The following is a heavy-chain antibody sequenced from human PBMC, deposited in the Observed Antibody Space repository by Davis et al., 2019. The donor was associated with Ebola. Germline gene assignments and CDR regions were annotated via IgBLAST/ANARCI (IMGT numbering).Heavy chain of an antibody. D-gene: IGHD3-3*01. CDR2: INHSGST. V-gene: IGHV4-34*01. CDR3: ARGNGYYTRDFDY. J-gene: IGHJ4*02. Sequence: SETLSLTCAVYGGSFSGYYWSWIRQPPGKGLEWIGEINHSGSTNYNPSLKSRVTISVDTSKNQFSLKLRSVTAADTSVYYCARGNGYYTRDFDYWGQGTLVTVSS. CDR1: GGSFSGYY.